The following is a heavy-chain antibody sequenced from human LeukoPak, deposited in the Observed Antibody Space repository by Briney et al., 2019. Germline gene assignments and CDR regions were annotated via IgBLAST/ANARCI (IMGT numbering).Heavy chain of an antibody. D-gene: IGHD4-23*01. V-gene: IGHV4-31*03. CDR3: ARGDDYGGNMNPIDY. J-gene: IGHJ4*02. CDR1: GGSISSGGYY. CDR2: IYYSGST. Sequence: SQTLSLTCTVSGGSISSGGYYWSWIRQPPGKGLEWIGHIYYSGSTYYNPSLKSRVNISVDTSKNQFSLKLSSVTAADTAVYYCARGDDYGGNMNPIDYWGQGTLVTVS.